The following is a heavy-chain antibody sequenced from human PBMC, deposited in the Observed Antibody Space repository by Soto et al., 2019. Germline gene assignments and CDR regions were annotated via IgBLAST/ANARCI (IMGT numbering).Heavy chain of an antibody. CDR3: ARDRYSSSWYGRKTYYYYGMDV. CDR1: GFTFSSYD. J-gene: IGHJ6*02. Sequence: SLRLSCAASGFTFSSYDMHWVRQATGKGLEWVSAIGTAGDTYYPGSVKGRFTISRENAKNSLYLQMNSLRAGDTAVYYCARDRYSSSWYGRKTYYYYGMDVWGQGTTVTVSS. D-gene: IGHD6-13*01. CDR2: IGTAGDT. V-gene: IGHV3-13*01.